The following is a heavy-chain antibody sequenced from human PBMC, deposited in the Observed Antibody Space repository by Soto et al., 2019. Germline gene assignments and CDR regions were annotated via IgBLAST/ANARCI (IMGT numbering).Heavy chain of an antibody. V-gene: IGHV1-18*01. D-gene: IGHD2-15*01. J-gene: IGHJ4*02. Sequence: ASVKVSCKASGYTLTNYAISCVRPAPGQGPEWMGWINTYNGNSNYAQKFQGRVTMTTDTSTNTAYMELRSLTSDDTAVYYCARDCTGGSCFCIYWGQGTLVTVSS. CDR1: GYTLTNYA. CDR2: INTYNGNS. CDR3: ARDCTGGSCFCIY.